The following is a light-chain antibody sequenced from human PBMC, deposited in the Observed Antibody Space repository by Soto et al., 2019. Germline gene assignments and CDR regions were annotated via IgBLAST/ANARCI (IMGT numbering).Light chain of an antibody. V-gene: IGKV3-15*01. CDR1: QSVSSN. CDR2: GAS. J-gene: IGKJ2*01. Sequence: EIVMTQSPATLSVSPGERATLSCRASQSVSSNLAWYQQKPGQAPRLLIYGASNRATGIPARFSGSGSVTEFTLTISSLRSEDFAVNYCHQYNNWPLLYTFGQGTKLKIK. CDR3: HQYNNWPLLYT.